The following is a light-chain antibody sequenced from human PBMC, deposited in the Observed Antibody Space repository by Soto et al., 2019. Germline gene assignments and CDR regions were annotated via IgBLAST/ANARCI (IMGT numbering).Light chain of an antibody. CDR1: QSISSW. J-gene: IGKJ1*01. Sequence: DIQMTQSPSTLSASVGDRVTITCRASQSISSWLAWYQQKPGKAPKLLIYDASSLESGVPSRFSGSGSGTEFTLTISSLQPDDFATYYCQQYNRWAFGQGT. CDR2: DAS. CDR3: QQYNRWA. V-gene: IGKV1-5*01.